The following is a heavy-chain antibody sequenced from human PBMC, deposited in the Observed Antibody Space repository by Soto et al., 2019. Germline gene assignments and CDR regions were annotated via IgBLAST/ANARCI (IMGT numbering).Heavy chain of an antibody. Sequence: SSETLSLTCTVSGGSISSSSYYWGWIRQPPGKGPEWIGSIYYSGSTYCNPSLKSRVTISVDTSKNQFSLKLSSVTAAGTAVYYCARLQLVHKSSTLDYYYGMDVWGQGTTVTVSS. CDR2: IYYSGST. D-gene: IGHD6-13*01. CDR3: ARLQLVHKSSTLDYYYGMDV. CDR1: GGSISSSSYY. J-gene: IGHJ6*02. V-gene: IGHV4-39*01.